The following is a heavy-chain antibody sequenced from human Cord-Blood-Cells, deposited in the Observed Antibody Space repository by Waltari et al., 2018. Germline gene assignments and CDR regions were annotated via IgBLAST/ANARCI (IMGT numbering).Heavy chain of an antibody. D-gene: IGHD3-3*01. Sequence: QLPLQESGPGLVKPSETLSLTSTVSGGSISSSSSYSAWIRQPPGKGLEWIGSIYYSGSTYYNPSLKSRVTISVDTSKNQFSLKLSSVTAADTAVYYCARLTIFGVVIDYWGQGTLVTVSS. CDR3: ARLTIFGVVIDY. CDR2: IYYSGST. CDR1: GGSISSSSSY. V-gene: IGHV4-39*01. J-gene: IGHJ4*02.